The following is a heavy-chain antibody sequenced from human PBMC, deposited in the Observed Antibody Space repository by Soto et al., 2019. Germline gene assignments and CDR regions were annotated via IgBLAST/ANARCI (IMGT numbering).Heavy chain of an antibody. Sequence: SETLSLTCTVSGDSISSSNYFWGWIRQPPGKGLEWIGTIFYSGSTYYNPSLKSRVTISVDTSKNQFSLKLTSVTAADTALYYCARRYGWLYFDYWGQGTLVTVSS. CDR1: GDSISSSNYF. D-gene: IGHD6-19*01. CDR2: IFYSGST. J-gene: IGHJ4*02. V-gene: IGHV4-39*01. CDR3: ARRYGWLYFDY.